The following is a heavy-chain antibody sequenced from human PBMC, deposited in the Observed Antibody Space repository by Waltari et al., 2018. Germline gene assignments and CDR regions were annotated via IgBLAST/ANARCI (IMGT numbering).Heavy chain of an antibody. CDR3: AKGSDFDFWSVTDH. CDR1: GFAFGSAD. CDR2: VRVSGDSP. D-gene: IGHD3-3*01. Sequence: EGQLLESGGALVEPGGALQSSCAAFGFAFGSADMSWVRQAPGKGLEWVSSVRVSGDSPNYADSVKGRFTISKDISKNTFHLQMGSLRDEDTAVYYCAKGSDFDFWSVTDHWGQGTRVTVSS. V-gene: IGHV3-23*01. J-gene: IGHJ4*02.